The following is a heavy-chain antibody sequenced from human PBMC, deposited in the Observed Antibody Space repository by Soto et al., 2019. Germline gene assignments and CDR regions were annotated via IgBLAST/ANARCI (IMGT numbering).Heavy chain of an antibody. CDR3: AKDRLTVFGVVVTFED. Sequence: EVQLLESGGGWVQPGGSLRLSCATDGFTFDSYAMHWVRQAPGKGLEWVSSLSGSGYQTYYADSVKGRLTISRDRSKNTVYLQMNSLRAEDTAVYFCAKDRLTVFGVVVTFEDWGRGTLVTVAS. D-gene: IGHD3-3*01. J-gene: IGHJ4*02. CDR1: GFTFDSYA. CDR2: LSGSGYQT. V-gene: IGHV3-23*01.